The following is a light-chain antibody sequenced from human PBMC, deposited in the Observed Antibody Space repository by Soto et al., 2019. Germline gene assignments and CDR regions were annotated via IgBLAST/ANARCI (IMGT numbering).Light chain of an antibody. J-gene: IGLJ1*01. CDR1: RSDIGTYNY. V-gene: IGLV2-14*03. CDR3: MSYTTTSSFV. CDR2: DVS. Sequence: QSVLTQPASMSGSPGQLITISCTGTRSDIGTYNYLSWYQQHPGKAPRLVISDVSNRPSGVSNRFSGSKSGNTASLTITGLQSEDEADYYCMSYTTTSSFVFGSGTKLTVL.